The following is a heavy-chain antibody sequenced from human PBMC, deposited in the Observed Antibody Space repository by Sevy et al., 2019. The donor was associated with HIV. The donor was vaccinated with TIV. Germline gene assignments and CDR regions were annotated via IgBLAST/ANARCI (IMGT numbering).Heavy chain of an antibody. CDR1: GGSISSYF. CDR2: IYYTGNT. D-gene: IGHD6-6*01. J-gene: IGHJ4*02. CDR3: ARDLAARPRVFDY. Sequence: SETLSITCSVSGGSISSYFWSWIRQPPGKGLEWIGNIYYTGNTDYNPSLKSRVTMSLDTSKNHFSLRLSSVTAADTAVYYCARDLAARPRVFDYRGQGSLVTVSS. V-gene: IGHV4-59*01.